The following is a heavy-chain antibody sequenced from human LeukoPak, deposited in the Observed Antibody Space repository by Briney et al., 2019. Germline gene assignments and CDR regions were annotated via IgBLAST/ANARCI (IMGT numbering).Heavy chain of an antibody. D-gene: IGHD3-10*01. CDR3: AKEGGQGSGSYYSFYYFDY. V-gene: IGHV3-30*02. CDR2: IRYDGSNK. J-gene: IGHJ4*02. Sequence: GGSLRLSCAASGFTFSSYGMHWVRQAPGKGLEWVAFIRYDGSNKYYADSVKGRFTISRDNSKNTVYLQMNSLRAEDTAVYYCAKEGGQGSGSYYSFYYFDYWGQGTLVTVSS. CDR1: GFTFSSYG.